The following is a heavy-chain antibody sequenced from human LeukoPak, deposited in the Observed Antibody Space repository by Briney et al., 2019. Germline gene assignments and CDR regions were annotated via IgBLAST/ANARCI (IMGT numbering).Heavy chain of an antibody. CDR3: ASGITISSYDY. D-gene: IGHD3-3*01. Sequence: GASVKISCKASGYTFTSYYMHWVRQAPGQGLEWMGIINPSGGSTSYAQKFQGRVTMTRDTSISTAYMELSRLRSDDTAVYYCASGITISSYDYWGQGTLVTVSS. CDR1: GYTFTSYY. V-gene: IGHV1-46*01. CDR2: INPSGGST. J-gene: IGHJ4*02.